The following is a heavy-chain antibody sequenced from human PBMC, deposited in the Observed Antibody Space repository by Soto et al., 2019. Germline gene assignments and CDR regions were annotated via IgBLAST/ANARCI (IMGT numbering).Heavy chain of an antibody. Sequence: SETLSLTCAVSGDSVSSSFWWTWVRQPPGKGLEWIGEIYHTETTNYAPSLKSRVTISLDKSMNQFSLRFNSVTPADTAVYYCARYDFGTFDNWGQGTLVTVSS. CDR3: ARYDFGTFDN. D-gene: IGHD4-17*01. CDR1: GDSVSSSFW. CDR2: IYHTETT. V-gene: IGHV4-4*02. J-gene: IGHJ4*02.